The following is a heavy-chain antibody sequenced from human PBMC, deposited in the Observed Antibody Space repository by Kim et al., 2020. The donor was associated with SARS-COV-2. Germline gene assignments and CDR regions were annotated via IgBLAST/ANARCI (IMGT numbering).Heavy chain of an antibody. J-gene: IGHJ5*02. D-gene: IGHD2-15*01. V-gene: IGHV3-74*01. Sequence: SSTSYADSVKGRFTISRDNAKNTLYLQMNSLRAEDTAVYYCARGGGGNPPWGQGTLVTVSS. CDR2: SST. CDR3: ARGGGGNPP.